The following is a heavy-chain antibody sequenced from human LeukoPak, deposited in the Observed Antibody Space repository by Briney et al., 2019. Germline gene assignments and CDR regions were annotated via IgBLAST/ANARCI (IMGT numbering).Heavy chain of an antibody. CDR3: ARAGWEYYMDV. CDR2: IYYSGST. Sequence: PSETLSLTCTVSGGSISSYYWSWIRQPPGKGLEWIGYIYYSGSTNYNPSLKSRVTISVDTSKNQFSLKLSSVTAADTAVYYCARAGWEYYMDVWGKGTTVTISS. V-gene: IGHV4-59*08. J-gene: IGHJ6*03. CDR1: GGSISSYY. D-gene: IGHD6-19*01.